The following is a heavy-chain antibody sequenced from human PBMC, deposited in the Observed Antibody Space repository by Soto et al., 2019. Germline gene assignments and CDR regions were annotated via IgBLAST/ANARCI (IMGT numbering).Heavy chain of an antibody. CDR3: ARGTKTKSGSYEFDY. J-gene: IGHJ4*02. Sequence: GASVKVSCKASGYTFTGYYMHWVRQAPGQGLEWMGWINPNSGGTNYAQKFQGWVTMTRDTSISTAYMELSRLRSDDTAVYYCARGTKTKSGSYEFDYWGQGTLVTVSS. V-gene: IGHV1-2*04. D-gene: IGHD1-26*01. CDR2: INPNSGGT. CDR1: GYTFTGYY.